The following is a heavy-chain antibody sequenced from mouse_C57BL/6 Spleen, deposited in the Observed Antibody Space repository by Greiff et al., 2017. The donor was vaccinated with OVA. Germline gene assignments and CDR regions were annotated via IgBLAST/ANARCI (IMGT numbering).Heavy chain of an antibody. D-gene: IGHD1-1*01. CDR3: ARDGDYYGSSYWYVDV. J-gene: IGHJ1*03. CDR2: ISYDGSN. Sequence: VQLQQSGPGLVKPSQSLSLTCSVTGYSITSGYYWNWIRQFPGNKLEWMGYISYDGSNNYNPSLKNRISITRDTSKNQFFLKLNSVTTEDTATYYCARDGDYYGSSYWYVDVWGTGTTVTVSS. V-gene: IGHV3-6*01. CDR1: GYSITSGYY.